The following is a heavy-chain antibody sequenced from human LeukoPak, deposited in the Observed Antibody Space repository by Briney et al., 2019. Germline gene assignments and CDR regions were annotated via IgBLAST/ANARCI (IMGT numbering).Heavy chain of an antibody. CDR2: IWDDGSNK. CDR3: VRERVLNHYYFDY. CDR1: GFIFSDYG. J-gene: IGHJ4*02. V-gene: IGHV3-33*01. Sequence: GGPLRLSCAASGFIFSDYGMHWVRQAPGKGLEWVAVIWDDGSNKFYADSVKGRFTISRDNSRNTLSLQMNSLSAEDTAVYYCVRERVLNHYYFDYWGQGTLVTVSS. D-gene: IGHD1-14*01.